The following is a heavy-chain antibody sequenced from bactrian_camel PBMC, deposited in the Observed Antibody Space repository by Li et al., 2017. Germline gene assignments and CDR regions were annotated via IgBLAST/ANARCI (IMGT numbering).Heavy chain of an antibody. CDR2: INTGGGTT. CDR1: GFTFSSYW. J-gene: IGHJ4*01. V-gene: IGHV3S1*01. CDR3: VKDLVDAFDY. D-gene: IGHD1*01. Sequence: LVESGGGLVQPGGSLRLSCAASGFTFSSYWMYWVRQAPGKGLEWVSAINTGGGTTLYADSVKGRFTISRDSAKNTVYLQMNSLKFEDTGVYYCVKDLVDAFDYWGQGTQVTVS.